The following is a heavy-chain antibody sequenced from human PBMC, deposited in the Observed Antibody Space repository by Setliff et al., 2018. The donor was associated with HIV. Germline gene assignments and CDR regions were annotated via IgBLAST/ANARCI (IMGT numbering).Heavy chain of an antibody. D-gene: IGHD3-16*01. CDR2: ISTSGTT. CDR1: GDSITRGTYY. CDR3: ARVSTDYVWGSFLSSGPYYFDF. V-gene: IGHV4-61*09. Sequence: SETLSLTCTVSGDSITRGTYYWSWIRQPAGMRLEWIGHISTSGTTNYNPSLKSRVTISADTSKSQFSLKLTSATAADTAAYFCARVSTDYVWGSFLSSGPYYFDFWGQGALVTVSS. J-gene: IGHJ4*02.